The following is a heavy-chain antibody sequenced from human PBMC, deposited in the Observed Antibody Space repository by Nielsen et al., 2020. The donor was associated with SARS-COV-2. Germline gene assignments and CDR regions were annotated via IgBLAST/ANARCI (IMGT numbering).Heavy chain of an antibody. CDR1: GGSINSYY. Sequence: SETLSLTCTVSGGSINSYYWSWIRQSPGKGLEWIGYVHYSGITDYNPSLKTRLTISLDTSKNQFSLKLTSVTAADTAVYYCARHHSHYDSSNNWFGPWGQGTLVTVSS. CDR3: ARHHSHYDSSNNWFGP. CDR2: VHYSGIT. J-gene: IGHJ5*02. D-gene: IGHD3-22*01. V-gene: IGHV4-59*08.